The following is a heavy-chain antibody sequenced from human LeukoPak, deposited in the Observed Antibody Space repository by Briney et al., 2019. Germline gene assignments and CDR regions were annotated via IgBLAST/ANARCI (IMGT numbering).Heavy chain of an antibody. Sequence: SGPTLVNPTQTLTLTCTFSGFSLSTSGVGVGWTRQPPGKALEWLALIYWNDDKRYSPSLKSRLTITKDTSKNQVVLTMTNMDPVDTATYYCARLIFGVVIRGFDYWGQGTLVTVSS. J-gene: IGHJ4*02. CDR2: IYWNDDK. CDR3: ARLIFGVVIRGFDY. CDR1: GFSLSTSGVG. V-gene: IGHV2-5*01. D-gene: IGHD3-3*01.